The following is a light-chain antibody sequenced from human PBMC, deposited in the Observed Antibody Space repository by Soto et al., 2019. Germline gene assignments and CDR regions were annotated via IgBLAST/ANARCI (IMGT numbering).Light chain of an antibody. V-gene: IGKV1-5*03. CDR3: QQYNTYPET. Sequence: DIQMTQSPSTQSASVGDRVTITCRASQSISSWLAWYQQKPGKAPKLLIYKASTLESGVPSRFSGSGSGTEFTLTISSLQPDDFATYYCQQYNTYPETFGQGTKVEIK. CDR2: KAS. CDR1: QSISSW. J-gene: IGKJ1*01.